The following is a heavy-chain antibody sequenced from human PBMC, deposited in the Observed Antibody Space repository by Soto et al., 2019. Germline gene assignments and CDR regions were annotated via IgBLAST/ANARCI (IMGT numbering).Heavy chain of an antibody. CDR2: IYWNDDN. D-gene: IGHD6-19*01. CDR1: GFSLTSTAVG. J-gene: IGHJ4*02. V-gene: IGHV2-5*01. Sequence: QITLKESGPTLVKPTQTLTLTCTFSGFSLTSTAVGVNWNRQPPGKAPEWLAIIYWNDDNHYSPSLRSRLTITEDTSKNQVVLTMTNMDPVDTATYFCAHGSGWLCDYWGQGIPVTVSS. CDR3: AHGSGWLCDY.